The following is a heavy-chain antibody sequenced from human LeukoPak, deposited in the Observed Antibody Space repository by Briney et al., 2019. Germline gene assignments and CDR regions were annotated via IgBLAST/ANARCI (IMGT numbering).Heavy chain of an antibody. J-gene: IGHJ4*02. CDR3: ARERGRHYDILTGYPDDY. D-gene: IGHD3-9*01. CDR2: INPSGGST. CDR1: GGTFSSYA. Sequence: ASVKVSCKASGGTFSSYAISWVRQAPGQGLEWMGIINPSGGSTSYAQKFQGRVTMTRDMSTSTVYMELSSLRSEDTAVYYCARERGRHYDILTGYPDDYWGQGTLVTVSS. V-gene: IGHV1-46*01.